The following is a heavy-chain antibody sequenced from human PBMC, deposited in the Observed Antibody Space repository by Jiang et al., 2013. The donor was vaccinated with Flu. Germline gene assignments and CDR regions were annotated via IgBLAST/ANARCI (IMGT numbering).Heavy chain of an antibody. V-gene: IGHV4-34*01. D-gene: IGHD5-18*01. CDR3: ARGGYSYGHRRYSSYDY. Sequence: SRVTISVDTSKNQXSLKLSSVTAADTAVYYCARGGYSYGHRRYSSYDYWGQGTLVTVSS. J-gene: IGHJ4*02.